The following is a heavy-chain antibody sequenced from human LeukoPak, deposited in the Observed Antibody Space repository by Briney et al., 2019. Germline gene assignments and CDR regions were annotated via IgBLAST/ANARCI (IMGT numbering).Heavy chain of an antibody. CDR2: ISWNSGSI. J-gene: IGHJ4*02. CDR1: VFTFYDYS. Sequence: GGCLRLSCAASVFTFYDYSMHWVRHAPWKGLEWVSGISWNSGSIGYADSVKGRFTISRDNAKNSLYLQMNSLRAEDTALYYCARRRYNWNAIDYWGQGTLVTVSS. CDR3: ARRRYNWNAIDY. V-gene: IGHV3-9*01. D-gene: IGHD1-20*01.